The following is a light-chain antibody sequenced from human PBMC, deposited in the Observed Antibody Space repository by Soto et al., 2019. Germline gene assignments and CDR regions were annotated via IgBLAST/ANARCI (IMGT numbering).Light chain of an antibody. J-gene: IGKJ1*01. CDR1: LSISSW. CDR2: QGS. Sequence: DIQMTQSPSTLSASVGDRVTITCRASLSISSWLAWYQQKPGKATKLLIYQGSSLQSGVPSRFSGSGSGTEFTLTISSLQPDDFATYYCQQYSSSLWTFGQGTKVEIK. CDR3: QQYSSSLWT. V-gene: IGKV1-5*03.